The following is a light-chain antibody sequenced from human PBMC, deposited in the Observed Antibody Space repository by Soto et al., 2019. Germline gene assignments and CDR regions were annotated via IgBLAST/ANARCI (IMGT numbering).Light chain of an antibody. CDR1: QSVGSD. J-gene: IGKJ1*01. CDR3: QQYYTTPWT. CDR2: GAS. Sequence: EIVITESPSSLSVSPRERATFSCRASQSVGSDLAWYQQKPGRAPRLLIDGASSRATGIPDRFSGSGSGTDFTLTISSLQAEDVAVYYCQQYYTTPWTFGQGTKVDIK. V-gene: IGKV3D-15*01.